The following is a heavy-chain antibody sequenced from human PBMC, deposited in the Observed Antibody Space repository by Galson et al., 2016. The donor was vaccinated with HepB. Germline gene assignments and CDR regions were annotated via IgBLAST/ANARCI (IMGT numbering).Heavy chain of an antibody. V-gene: IGHV4-39*01. CDR2: FYVGGNT. Sequence: SETLSLTCNVSGGSISSSGYYWGWIRQPPGKELEWIGTFYVGGNTYYNPSLKGRVTISADTSKNEFTLKVTSVTAADTAIYYCATKGKEVLVHGYFDHWGQGTLVTVSS. CDR3: ATKGKEVLVHGYFDH. CDR1: GGSISSSGYY. J-gene: IGHJ4*02. D-gene: IGHD4/OR15-4a*01.